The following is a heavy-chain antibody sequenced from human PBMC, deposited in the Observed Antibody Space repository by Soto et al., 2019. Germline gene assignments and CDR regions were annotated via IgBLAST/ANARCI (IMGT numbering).Heavy chain of an antibody. V-gene: IGHV2-5*01. D-gene: IGHD6-19*01. CDR1: GFSLSTSGLG. J-gene: IGHJ4*02. Sequence: QITLKESGPTLVRPTQTLTLTCTFSGFSLSTSGLGVGWIRQPPGKALEGLALIYWNNDKRYSPSLKARLTNTKDTSKNQVVLKMTNMDPGDTATYFCAHRPSGWYLFDYWGQGTLVTVSS. CDR2: IYWNNDK. CDR3: AHRPSGWYLFDY.